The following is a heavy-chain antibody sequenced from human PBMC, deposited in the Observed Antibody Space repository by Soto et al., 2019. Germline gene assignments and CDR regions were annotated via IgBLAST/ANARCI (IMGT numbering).Heavy chain of an antibody. Sequence: PGGSLRLSCAASGFTFSNYGMHWVRQAPGKGLEWVAVIWDDGSNKYYADSVKGRFTIARYNSKNTVYLQMDSLRAEDTAVYYCARGHYSDTKSYEPDYWGQGTLVTVSS. CDR2: IWDDGSNK. CDR3: ARGHYSDTKSYEPDY. CDR1: GFTFSNYG. J-gene: IGHJ4*02. D-gene: IGHD3-22*01. V-gene: IGHV3-33*01.